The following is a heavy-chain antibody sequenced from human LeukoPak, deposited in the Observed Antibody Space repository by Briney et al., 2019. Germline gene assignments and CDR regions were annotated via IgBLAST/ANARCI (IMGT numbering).Heavy chain of an antibody. CDR3: ATLTGYSSESWFDP. CDR2: IYYTGST. CDR1: GGSISSYY. V-gene: IGHV4-59*01. Sequence: KTSETLSLTCTVSGGSISSYYWSWIRQPPGKGLEWIGYIYYTGSTNYNPSLKSRVTISVDTSKNQFSLKLSSVTAVDTAVYYCATLTGYSSESWFDPWGQGILVTVSS. D-gene: IGHD3-9*01. J-gene: IGHJ5*02.